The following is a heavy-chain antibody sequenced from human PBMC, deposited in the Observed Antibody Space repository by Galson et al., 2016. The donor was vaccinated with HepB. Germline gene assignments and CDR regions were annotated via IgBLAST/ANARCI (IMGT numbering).Heavy chain of an antibody. CDR1: GETFSGYY. CDR2: INHYGSA. V-gene: IGHV4-34*01. J-gene: IGHJ4*02. CDR3: ARERGGYCTETTCERGQLLY. D-gene: IGHD2-8*02. Sequence: LSLTCAVYGETFSGYYWTWIRKAPGEGLQWIGEINHYGSANYNPSLKSRVAISVDTFKNQFSLKLNSVTAADTAVYYCARERGGYCTETTCERGQLLYWGQGNLVTVSS.